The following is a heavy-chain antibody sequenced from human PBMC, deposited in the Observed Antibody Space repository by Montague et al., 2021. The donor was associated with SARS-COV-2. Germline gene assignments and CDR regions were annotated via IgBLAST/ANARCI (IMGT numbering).Heavy chain of an antibody. V-gene: IGHV4-39*07. CDR2: IYYSGNT. D-gene: IGHD2-8*02. Sequence: SETLSLTCTVSGGSISSSSYYWVWIRQPPGKGLEWIGSIYYSGNTYYNPSLKSRVTICVATSKNQFSLKLISVTAAATAVYYCARGDAAIVVVVYVDGAFDIWGQGTMVTVSS. CDR3: ARGDAAIVVVVYVDGAFDI. J-gene: IGHJ3*02. CDR1: GGSISSSSYY.